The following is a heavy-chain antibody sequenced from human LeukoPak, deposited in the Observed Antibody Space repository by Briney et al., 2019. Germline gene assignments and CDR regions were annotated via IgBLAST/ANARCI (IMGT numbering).Heavy chain of an antibody. CDR3: ARGYCSSTSCGADFDY. Sequence: SETLSLTCTVSGASISNYYWSWIRQPPGKGLECIGYVSYSGRTNHNPSLKSRVTISADTSKNQFSLKLTSVTAADTAVYYCARGYCSSTSCGADFDYWGQGTLVTVSS. V-gene: IGHV4-59*08. CDR2: VSYSGRT. D-gene: IGHD2-2*01. J-gene: IGHJ4*02. CDR1: GASISNYY.